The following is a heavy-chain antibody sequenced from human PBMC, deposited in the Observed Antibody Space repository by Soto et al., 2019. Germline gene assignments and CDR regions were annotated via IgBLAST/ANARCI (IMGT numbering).Heavy chain of an antibody. V-gene: IGHV4-59*01. CDR2: IYYSGST. Sequence: SETLSLTCTFSLGSISSYYWSWIRQSPGKGLEWIGYIYYSGSTDYNPSLQSRLVMSLDMSRNQVSLKLTSVTAADTAVYFCARSVSHRNWFDSWGQGTLVTVSS. D-gene: IGHD6-19*01. J-gene: IGHJ5*01. CDR1: LGSISSYY. CDR3: ARSVSHRNWFDS.